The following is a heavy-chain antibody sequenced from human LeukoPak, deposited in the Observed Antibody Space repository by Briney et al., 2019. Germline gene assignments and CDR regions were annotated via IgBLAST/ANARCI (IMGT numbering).Heavy chain of an antibody. Sequence: GGSLRLSYAASGFTFSSFGMNWVRQAPGKGLEWVANIKKDGSEKYYVDSVKGRFTISRDNAKTSLYLQMNSLRAEDTAVYYCARDLSGITGYTYGRGIDYWGQGTLVTVSS. J-gene: IGHJ4*02. CDR1: GFTFSSFG. CDR2: IKKDGSEK. CDR3: ARDLSGITGYTYGRGIDY. D-gene: IGHD5-18*01. V-gene: IGHV3-7*01.